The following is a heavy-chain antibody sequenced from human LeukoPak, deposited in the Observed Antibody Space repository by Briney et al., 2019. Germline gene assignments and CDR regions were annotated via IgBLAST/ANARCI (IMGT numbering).Heavy chain of an antibody. V-gene: IGHV1-2*06. CDR3: ARSRVLEPPLY. CDR2: INPNSGGT. Sequence: ASVKVSCKASGGTFSSYAISWVRQAPGQGLEWMGRINPNSGGTNYAQKFQGRVTMTRDTSISTAYMELSRLRSDDTAVYYCARSRVLEPPLYWGQGTLVTVS. J-gene: IGHJ4*02. D-gene: IGHD1-1*01. CDR1: GGTFSSYA.